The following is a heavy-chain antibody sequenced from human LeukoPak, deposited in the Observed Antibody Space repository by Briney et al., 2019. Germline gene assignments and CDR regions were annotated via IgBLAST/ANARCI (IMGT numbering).Heavy chain of an antibody. Sequence: SETLSLTCTVSGGSISGYYWSWIRQPPGKGLEWIGYIYYSGSTNYNPSLKSRLTISVDTSKNHFSLKLSSVTAADTAVYYCARSDGAGSYYYFDYWGQGTLVTVPS. D-gene: IGHD3-10*01. CDR1: GGSISGYY. V-gene: IGHV4-59*01. CDR2: IYYSGST. CDR3: ARSDGAGSYYYFDY. J-gene: IGHJ4*02.